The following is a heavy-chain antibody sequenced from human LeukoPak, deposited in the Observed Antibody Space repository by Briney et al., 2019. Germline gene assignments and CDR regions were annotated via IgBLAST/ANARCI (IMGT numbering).Heavy chain of an antibody. CDR3: AKDRGRYYDSSGHHWGYYFDS. CDR1: GFTFSTYV. Sequence: GSLRLSCAASGFTFSTYVVNWVRQAPGKGLEWVSAISGSGGNTYYADTVSGRFTISRDNSKNTLYLQMSSLRVEDTAVYYCAKDRGRYYDSSGHHWGYYFDSWGQGILVTVST. D-gene: IGHD3-22*01. CDR2: ISGSGGNT. V-gene: IGHV3-23*01. J-gene: IGHJ4*02.